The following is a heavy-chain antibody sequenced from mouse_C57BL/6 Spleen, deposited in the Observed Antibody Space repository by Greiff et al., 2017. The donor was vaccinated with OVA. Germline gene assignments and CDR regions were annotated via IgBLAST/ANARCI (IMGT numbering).Heavy chain of an antibody. CDR3: TRWLLYYAMDY. CDR1: GYTFTDYE. J-gene: IGHJ4*01. Sequence: VQLQQSGAELVRPGASVTLSCKASGYTFTDYEMHWVKQTPVHGLEWIGAIDPETGGTAYNQKFKGKAILTADTYSSTAYMELRSLTSEDSAVYYCTRWLLYYAMDYWGQGTSVTVSS. V-gene: IGHV1-15*01. D-gene: IGHD2-3*01. CDR2: IDPETGGT.